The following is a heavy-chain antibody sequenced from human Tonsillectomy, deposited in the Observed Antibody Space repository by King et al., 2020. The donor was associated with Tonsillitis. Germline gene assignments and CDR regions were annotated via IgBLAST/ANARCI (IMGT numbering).Heavy chain of an antibody. CDR1: GYSVTELS. J-gene: IGHJ4*02. CDR3: VVGTTHFDF. V-gene: IGHV1-24*01. Sequence: VQLVQSGAEVKKPGASVKVSCKVSGYSVTELSMHWVRQAPGKGLEWMGGFHPEDVKTIYAQKFQGRVTLTEDTSTDTAYMELSSLRSEDTAVYHCVVGTTHFDFWGQGVLVTVSS. D-gene: IGHD2-2*01. CDR2: FHPEDVKT.